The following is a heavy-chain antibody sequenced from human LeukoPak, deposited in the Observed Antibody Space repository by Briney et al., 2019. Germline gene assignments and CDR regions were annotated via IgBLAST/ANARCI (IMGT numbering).Heavy chain of an antibody. V-gene: IGHV3-23*01. CDR2: ISGSGGST. CDR1: GFTFSSYG. J-gene: IGHJ6*03. Sequence: GGSLRLSCAASGFTFSSYGMSWVRQAPGKGLEWVSAISGSGGSTYYADSVKGRFTISRDNSKNTLYLQMNSLRAEDTAVYYCARAQRYGLRYFDWFSYYMDVWGKGTTVTVSS. D-gene: IGHD3-9*01. CDR3: ARAQRYGLRYFDWFSYYMDV.